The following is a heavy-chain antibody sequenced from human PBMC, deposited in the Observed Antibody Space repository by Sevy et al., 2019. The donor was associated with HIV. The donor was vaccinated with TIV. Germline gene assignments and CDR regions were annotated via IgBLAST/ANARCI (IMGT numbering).Heavy chain of an antibody. D-gene: IGHD3-22*01. CDR3: ARGPHHHYDSSAFFDY. J-gene: IGHJ4*02. CDR1: GFTFSSYE. Sequence: GGSLRLSCTASGFTFSSYEMNWVRQAPGKGLEWVSNIISSGSSKYYADSVKGRFTISRDNAKNSLFLQMNSLRAEDTAVYYCARGPHHHYDSSAFFDYWGQGTLVTVSS. V-gene: IGHV3-48*03. CDR2: IISSGSSK.